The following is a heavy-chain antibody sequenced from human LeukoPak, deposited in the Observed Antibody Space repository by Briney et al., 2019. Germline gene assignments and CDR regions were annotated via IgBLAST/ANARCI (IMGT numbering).Heavy chain of an antibody. CDR1: GLTFSMYW. V-gene: IGHV3-7*03. Sequence: GGSLRLSCVASGLTFSMYWMSWVRQAPGKGLDYVANIKQDGSEENYVDSVQGRFTISRDNAKNSLYLQMNSLRAEDTALYHCVRDSSGWYGEDYWGQGTLVTVSS. CDR2: IKQDGSEE. D-gene: IGHD6-19*01. CDR3: VRDSSGWYGEDY. J-gene: IGHJ4*02.